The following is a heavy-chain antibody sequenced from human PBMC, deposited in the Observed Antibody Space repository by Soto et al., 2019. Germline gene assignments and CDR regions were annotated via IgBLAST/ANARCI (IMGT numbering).Heavy chain of an antibody. D-gene: IGHD2-2*01. Sequence: GGSLRLSCAASGFSFRNAWMSWVRQAPGKGLEWVGHIKSQGDGGTRDYAAPVKGRFTISRDDSKNTLFLQMNSLKNEDTAVYFCTTDLQAYCDGTTCYAGNYYYDDMDVSGEGTSGTVS. J-gene: IGHJ6*02. CDR2: IKSQGDGGTR. CDR3: TTDLQAYCDGTTCYAGNYYYDDMDV. V-gene: IGHV3-15*01. CDR1: GFSFRNAW.